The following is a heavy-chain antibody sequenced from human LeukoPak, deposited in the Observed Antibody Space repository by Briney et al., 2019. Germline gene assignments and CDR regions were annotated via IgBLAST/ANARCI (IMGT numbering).Heavy chain of an antibody. V-gene: IGHV1-18*01. CDR2: ISAYNGNT. J-gene: IGHJ4*02. CDR1: GYTFTSYG. D-gene: IGHD1-26*01. CDR3: ASVGATWEGYFDY. Sequence: ASVKVSCKASGYTFTSYGISWVRQAPGQGLEWMGWISAYNGNTNYAQKLQGRVTMTTDTSTSTDYMELRSLRSDDTAVYYCASVGATWEGYFDYWGQGTLVTVSS.